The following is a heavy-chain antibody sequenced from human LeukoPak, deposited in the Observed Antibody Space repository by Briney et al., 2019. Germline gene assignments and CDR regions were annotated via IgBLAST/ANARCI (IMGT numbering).Heavy chain of an antibody. Sequence: GGSLRLSCAASGFTFSSYAMSWVRQAPGKGLEWVSAISGSGGSTYYADSVKGRFTISRDNSKNTLYLQMNSLRGEDTAVYYCAKDRHPARTDGYYYDYWGQGTLVTVSS. CDR1: GFTFSSYA. D-gene: IGHD3-3*01. J-gene: IGHJ4*02. CDR2: ISGSGGST. CDR3: AKDRHPARTDGYYYDY. V-gene: IGHV3-23*01.